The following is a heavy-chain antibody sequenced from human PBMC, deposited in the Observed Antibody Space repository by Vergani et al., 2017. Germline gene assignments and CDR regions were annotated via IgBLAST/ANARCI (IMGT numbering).Heavy chain of an antibody. Sequence: QVQLVESGGGLVKPGGSLRLSCAASGFTFSDYYMSWIRQAPGKGLEWVSYISSSSSYTNYADSVKGRFTISSDNAKNSLYLQMNSLRAEDTAVYYCARDRRNFYYGSGSYTLYWYFDLWGRGTLVTVSS. J-gene: IGHJ2*01. CDR1: GFTFSDYY. D-gene: IGHD3-10*01. CDR2: ISSSSSYT. V-gene: IGHV3-11*06. CDR3: ARDRRNFYYGSGSYTLYWYFDL.